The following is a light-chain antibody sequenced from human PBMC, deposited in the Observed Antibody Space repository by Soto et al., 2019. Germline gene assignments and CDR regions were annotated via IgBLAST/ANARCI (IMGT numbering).Light chain of an antibody. CDR1: SSNIGNNA. CDR3: AAWDDSLNGYV. Sequence: QSVLTQPPSVSEAPRQRVTLSCSGSSSNIGNNAVNWYQQFPGKAPKLLIYYDDLLPSGVSDRFSGSKSGTSASLATSGLQSEDEADYYCAAWDDSLNGYVFGTGTKVTVL. J-gene: IGLJ1*01. V-gene: IGLV1-36*01. CDR2: YDD.